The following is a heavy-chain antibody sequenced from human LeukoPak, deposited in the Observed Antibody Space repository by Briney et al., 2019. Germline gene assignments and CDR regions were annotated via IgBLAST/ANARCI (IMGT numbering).Heavy chain of an antibody. CDR1: GGSISSHY. CDR2: IHYSGST. V-gene: IGHV4-59*11. J-gene: IGHJ3*02. D-gene: IGHD3-3*01. CDR3: AGFTQYYDFWSGAFDI. Sequence: SETLSLTCSVSGGSISSHYWNWIRQTPGKGLDWIGYIHYSGSTNYNPSLKSRITISIDTSNNQFSLKLSSVTAADTAVYYCAGFTQYYDFWSGAFDIWGQGTMVTVSS.